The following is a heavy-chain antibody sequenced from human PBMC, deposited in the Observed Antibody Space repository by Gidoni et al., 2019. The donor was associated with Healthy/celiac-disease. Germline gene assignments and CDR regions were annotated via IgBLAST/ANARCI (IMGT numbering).Heavy chain of an antibody. D-gene: IGHD3-3*01. CDR3: ARHGPYYDFWSGYYYGMDV. Sequence: QVQLQESGPGLVKPSETLSLTCTVSGGSISSYYWSWIRQPPGKGLEWIGYIYYSGSTNYNPSLKSRVTISVDTSKNQFSLKLSSVTAADTAVYYCARHGPYYDFWSGYYYGMDVWGQGTTVTVSS. CDR2: IYYSGST. J-gene: IGHJ6*02. V-gene: IGHV4-59*08. CDR1: GGSISSYY.